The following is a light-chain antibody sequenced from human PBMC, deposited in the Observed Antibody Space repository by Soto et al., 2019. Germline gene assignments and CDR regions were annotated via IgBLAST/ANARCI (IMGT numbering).Light chain of an antibody. J-gene: IGKJ2*01. CDR2: GAS. CDR1: QSVSSSY. V-gene: IGKV3-20*01. CDR3: QQYGSSPPMYT. Sequence: EIVLTQSPGTLSLSPGERATLSCMASQSVSSSYLVWYQQKPGQAPRLLIYGASSRATGIPDRFSGSGSGTDFTLTISRLEPDDFAVYYCQQYGSSPPMYTFGQGTKLDIK.